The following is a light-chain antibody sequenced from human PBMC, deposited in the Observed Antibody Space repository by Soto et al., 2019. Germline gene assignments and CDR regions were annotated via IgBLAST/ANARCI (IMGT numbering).Light chain of an antibody. J-gene: IGKJ1*01. Sequence: EIVMTQSPATLSVSPGERATLSCRASQSVSNRLAWYQQKPGQGPRLLIYDAIIRVTDIPARFSGSGSGTEFTLTVSSLQSEDSAIYYCQQYYNWPPITFGQGTKVEI. CDR3: QQYYNWPPIT. CDR2: DAI. CDR1: QSVSNR. V-gene: IGKV3-15*01.